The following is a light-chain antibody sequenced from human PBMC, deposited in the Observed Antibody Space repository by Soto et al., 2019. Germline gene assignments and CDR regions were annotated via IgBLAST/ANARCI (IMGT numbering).Light chain of an antibody. CDR2: EAS. V-gene: IGLV2-23*01. CDR1: SSNVGSYNL. J-gene: IGLJ2*01. CDR3: CSYAGSDTMI. Sequence: QSALTQPPSVSGSPGQSITISCTGTSSNVGSYNLVSWYQQHPGEAPKLMIYEASKRPSGVSNRFSGSKSGNTASLTISGLQAEDEADYYCCSYAGSDTMIFGGGTKVTVL.